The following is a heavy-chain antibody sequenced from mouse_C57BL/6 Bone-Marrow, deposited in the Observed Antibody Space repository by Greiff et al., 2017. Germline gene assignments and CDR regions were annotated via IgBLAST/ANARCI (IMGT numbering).Heavy chain of an antibody. Sequence: QVQLQQPGAELVKPGASVKLSCKASGYTFTSYWMHWVKQRPGQGLEWIGLIHPNDGSTNYNEKLKSKATLTVDKTSSTAYMQLSSLTSEDSAVYDCARVTAHAYSFAYWGQGTLVTVSA. CDR1: GYTFTSYW. CDR3: ARVTAHAYSFAY. V-gene: IGHV1-64*01. J-gene: IGHJ3*01. D-gene: IGHD3-2*02. CDR2: IHPNDGST.